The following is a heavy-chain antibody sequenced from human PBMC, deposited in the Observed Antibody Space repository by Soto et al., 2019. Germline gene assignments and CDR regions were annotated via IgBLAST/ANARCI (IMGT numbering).Heavy chain of an antibody. CDR2: IIPIFGTA. J-gene: IGHJ4*02. D-gene: IGHD5-18*01. Sequence: SVKVSCKASGGTFSSYAISWVRQAPGQGLEWMGGIIPIFGTANYAQKFQGRVTITADESTSTAYMELSSLRSEDTAVYYCARVGGYSYGMFPTKPWYFDYWGQGTLVTVSS. CDR3: ARVGGYSYGMFPTKPWYFDY. CDR1: GGTFSSYA. V-gene: IGHV1-69*13.